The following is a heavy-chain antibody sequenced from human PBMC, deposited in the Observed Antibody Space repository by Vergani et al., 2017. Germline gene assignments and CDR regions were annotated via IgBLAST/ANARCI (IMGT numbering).Heavy chain of an antibody. CDR3: AKSPRAERGYDPLGY. Sequence: QVQILQSGGGVVQPGGSLRLSCTLSGFPLNTYGIHWVRQAPGKGLEWVAFIRYDGNNKYYADSVKGRFTISRDNSKNTLSLQMHSLRTEDTAVYYRAKSPRAERGYDPLGYWGPGTLVTVSS. V-gene: IGHV3-30*02. J-gene: IGHJ4*02. CDR2: IRYDGNNK. CDR1: GFPLNTYG. D-gene: IGHD5-12*01.